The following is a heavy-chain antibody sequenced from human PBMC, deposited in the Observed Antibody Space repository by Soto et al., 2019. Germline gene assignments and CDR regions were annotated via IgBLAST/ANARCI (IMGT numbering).Heavy chain of an antibody. CDR1: GGTFSSYA. J-gene: IGHJ4*02. D-gene: IGHD2-21*02. V-gene: IGHV1-69*05. Sequence: QVQLVQSGAEVKKPGSSVKVSCKASGGTFSSYAISWVRQAPGQGLEWMGGIIPIFGTANYAQKFQGRVTITXXEXTNXAYMELSSLRSEETAVYYCASSGYCGGDCYSDFDYWGQGTLVTVSS. CDR2: IIPIFGTA. CDR3: ASSGYCGGDCYSDFDY.